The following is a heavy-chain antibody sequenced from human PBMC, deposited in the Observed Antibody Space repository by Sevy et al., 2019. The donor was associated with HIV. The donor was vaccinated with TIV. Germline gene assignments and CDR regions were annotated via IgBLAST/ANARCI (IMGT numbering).Heavy chain of an antibody. V-gene: IGHV3-30-3*01. CDR2: ISYDGSNK. D-gene: IGHD3-10*01. CDR1: GFTFTTYP. CDR3: ARGSEGSGSYYPPYFDY. Sequence: GRSLRLSCAASGFTFTTYPMHWVRQAPGKGLEWVAVISYDGSNKYYADSVKGRFTISRDNSKNTLYLQLNTLRAEDTAVFYCARGSEGSGSYYPPYFDYWGQGTLVTVSS. J-gene: IGHJ4*02.